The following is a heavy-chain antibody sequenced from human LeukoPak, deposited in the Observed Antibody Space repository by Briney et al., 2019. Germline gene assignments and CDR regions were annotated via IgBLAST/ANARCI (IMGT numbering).Heavy chain of an antibody. V-gene: IGHV7-4-1*02. J-gene: IGHJ5*02. CDR2: INTNTGNP. D-gene: IGHD3-22*01. CDR1: GYTFTIYA. CDR3: ARVPAPNYYDSSRRWFDP. Sequence: ASVKVSCKASGYTFTIYAMNWVRQAPGQGLEWMGWINTNTGNPTYAQGFTGRFVFSLDTSVSTAYLQISSLKAEDTAVYYCARVPAPNYYDSSRRWFDPWGQGTLVTVSS.